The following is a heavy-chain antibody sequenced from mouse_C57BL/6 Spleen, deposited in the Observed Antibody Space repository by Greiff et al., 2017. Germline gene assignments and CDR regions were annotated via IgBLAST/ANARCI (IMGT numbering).Heavy chain of an antibody. V-gene: IGHV1-26*01. Sequence: VQLQQSGPELVKPGASVKISCKASGYTFTDYYMNWVKQSHGKSLEWIGDINPNNGGTSYNQKFKGKATLTVDKSSSPAYMELRSLTSEDSAVYYCARGGAQAPFAYWGQGTLVTVSA. CDR3: ARGGAQAPFAY. CDR1: GYTFTDYY. D-gene: IGHD3-2*02. J-gene: IGHJ3*01. CDR2: INPNNGGT.